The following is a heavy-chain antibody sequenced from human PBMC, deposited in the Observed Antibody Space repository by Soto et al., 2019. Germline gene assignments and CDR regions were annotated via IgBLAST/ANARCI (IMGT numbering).Heavy chain of an antibody. CDR2: ISPILGIA. CDR3: ERNPPDVGQHLDY. D-gene: IGHD6-13*01. J-gene: IGHJ4*02. Sequence: QVQLVQSGAEVKKPGSSVKVSCKASGGTFSSYTISWERQAPGQGLEWMGRISPILGIANYAQKFQGRVTITADKSTSTAYMELSSLRSEDTAVYYCERNPPDVGQHLDYWGQGTLVTVSS. V-gene: IGHV1-69*02. CDR1: GGTFSSYT.